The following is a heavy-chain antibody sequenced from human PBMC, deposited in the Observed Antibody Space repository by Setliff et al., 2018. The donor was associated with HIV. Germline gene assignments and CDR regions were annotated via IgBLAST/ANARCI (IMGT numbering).Heavy chain of an antibody. D-gene: IGHD3-22*01. J-gene: IGHJ4*02. Sequence: ASVKVSCKASGYTFTSYDINWVRQATGQGLEWMGWMNPNSGNTGYAQKFQGRVTMTRNISISTAYMELRSLRSEDTAVYYCARDHDSSAYTYFDYWGQGTLVTVS. CDR2: MNPNSGNT. CDR3: ARDHDSSAYTYFDY. CDR1: GYTFTSYD. V-gene: IGHV1-8*02.